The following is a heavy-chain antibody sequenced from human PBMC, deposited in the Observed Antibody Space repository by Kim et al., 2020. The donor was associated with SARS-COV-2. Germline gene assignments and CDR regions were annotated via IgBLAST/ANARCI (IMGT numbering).Heavy chain of an antibody. Sequence: LKSRVTISVDTSKNQFSLKLSSVTAADTAVYYCARGSITIFGVVITGFDYWGQGTLVTVSS. CDR3: ARGSITIFGVVITGFDY. J-gene: IGHJ4*02. V-gene: IGHV4-34*01. D-gene: IGHD3-3*01.